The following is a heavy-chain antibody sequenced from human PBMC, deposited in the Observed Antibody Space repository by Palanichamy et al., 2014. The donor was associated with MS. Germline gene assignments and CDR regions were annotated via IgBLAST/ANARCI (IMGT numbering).Heavy chain of an antibody. V-gene: IGHV3-21*02. CDR2: VSSSGTFI. CDR3: AISEGGVVLGYHYGLDV. J-gene: IGHJ6*01. D-gene: IGHD3-10*01. CDR1: GITFTSYT. Sequence: EVQVMQSGGGLGNPGGSLRLSCEASGITFTSYTMNWVRQASGKGPEWVSSVSSSGTFIIYADSVKGRFTISRDSAKNSLYLQMDSLRTEDTATYYCAISEGGVVLGYHYGLDVWGPGTTVTVSS.